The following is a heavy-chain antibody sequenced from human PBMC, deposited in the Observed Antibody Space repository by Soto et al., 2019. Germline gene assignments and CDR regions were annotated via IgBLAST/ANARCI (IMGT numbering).Heavy chain of an antibody. J-gene: IGHJ4*02. Sequence: ASVKVSCKASGYTFTSYGISWVRQAPGQGLEWMGWISAYNGNTNYAQKLQGRVTMTTDTSTSTAYMELRSLRSDGTAVYYCARGAGLRFLEWLSYFDYWGQGTLVTVSS. CDR2: ISAYNGNT. CDR3: ARGAGLRFLEWLSYFDY. D-gene: IGHD3-3*01. CDR1: GYTFTSYG. V-gene: IGHV1-18*01.